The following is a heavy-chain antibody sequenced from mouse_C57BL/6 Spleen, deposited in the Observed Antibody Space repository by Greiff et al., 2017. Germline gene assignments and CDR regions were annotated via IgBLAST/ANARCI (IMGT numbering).Heavy chain of an antibody. Sequence: QVQLQQPGAELVKPGASVKLSCKASGYTFTSYWMQWVKQRPGQGLEWIGEIDPSDSYTNYNQKLKGKATLTVDTSSSTAYMQLSSLTSEDSAVYYCARSVTKDAMDYWGQGTSVTVSS. V-gene: IGHV1-50*01. CDR2: IDPSDSYT. CDR1: GYTFTSYW. J-gene: IGHJ4*01. CDR3: ARSVTKDAMDY. D-gene: IGHD2-3*01.